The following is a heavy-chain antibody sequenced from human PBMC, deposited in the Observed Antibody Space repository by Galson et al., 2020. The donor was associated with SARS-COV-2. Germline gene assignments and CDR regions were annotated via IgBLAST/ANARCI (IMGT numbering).Heavy chain of an antibody. CDR2: INWNGGST. D-gene: IGHD2-15*01. Sequence: GGSLRLSCAASGFTFDDYGMSWVRQAPGKGLEWVSGINWNGGSTGYADSVKGRFTISRDNAKNSLYLQMNSLRAEDTALYHCAREHRVVAGHDAFDIWGQGTMVTVSS. CDR1: GFTFDDYG. V-gene: IGHV3-20*01. J-gene: IGHJ3*02. CDR3: AREHRVVAGHDAFDI.